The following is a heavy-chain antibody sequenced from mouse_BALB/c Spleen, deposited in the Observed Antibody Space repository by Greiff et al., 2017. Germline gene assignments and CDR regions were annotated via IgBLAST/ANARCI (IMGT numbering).Heavy chain of an antibody. Sequence: EVQLVESGGGLVKPGGSLKLSCAASGLTFSDYYMYWVRQTPEKRLEWVATISDGGSYTYYPDSVKGRFTISRDNAKNNLYLQMSSLKSEDTAMYYCARDRGNYYAMDYWGQGTSVTVSS. CDR1: GLTFSDYY. V-gene: IGHV5-4*02. CDR3: ARDRGNYYAMDY. CDR2: ISDGGSYT. J-gene: IGHJ4*01. D-gene: IGHD2-1*01.